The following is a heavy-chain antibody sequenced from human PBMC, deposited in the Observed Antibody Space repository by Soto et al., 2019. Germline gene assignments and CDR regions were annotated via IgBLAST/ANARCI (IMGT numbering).Heavy chain of an antibody. CDR3: ARDKQWLVPDY. J-gene: IGHJ4*02. CDR1: GFTFSSYG. D-gene: IGHD6-19*01. CDR2: IWYDGSNK. V-gene: IGHV3-33*01. Sequence: GGSLRLSCAASGFTFSSYGMHWVRQAPGKGLEWVAVIWYDGSNKYYADSVKGRFTISRDNSKNTLYLQMNSLRAEDTAVYYCARDKQWLVPDYWGQGTLVTVSS.